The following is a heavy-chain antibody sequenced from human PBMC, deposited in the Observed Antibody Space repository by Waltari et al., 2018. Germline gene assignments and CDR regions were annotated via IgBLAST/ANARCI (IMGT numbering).Heavy chain of an antibody. CDR1: GGSISSGGYS. CDR2: IYHSGST. J-gene: IGHJ5*02. Sequence: QLQLQESGSGLVKPSQTLSLTCAVSGGSISSGGYSWSWIRQPPGKGLEWIGYIYHSGSTYYHPPLKRRVTISVDRSKNQFSLKLGSVTAADTAVYYCARGSVDYDILTGYIGGWFDPWGQGTLVTVSS. CDR3: ARGSVDYDILTGYIGGWFDP. D-gene: IGHD3-9*01. V-gene: IGHV4-30-2*01.